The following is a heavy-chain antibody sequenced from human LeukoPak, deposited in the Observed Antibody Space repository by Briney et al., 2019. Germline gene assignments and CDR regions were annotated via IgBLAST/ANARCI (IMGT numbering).Heavy chain of an antibody. CDR3: ARDLRVVITGSFDS. CDR2: INWNGDST. Sequence: ARSLRLSCAASGFSFDDYGLAWGRQAPGKGLEWVSGINWNGDSTDYADSVKGRFTISRDNAKNSLYLQMNSLRAEDTALYYCARDLRVVITGSFDSWGQGTLVTVSS. D-gene: IGHD3-22*01. CDR1: GFSFDDYG. J-gene: IGHJ4*02. V-gene: IGHV3-20*04.